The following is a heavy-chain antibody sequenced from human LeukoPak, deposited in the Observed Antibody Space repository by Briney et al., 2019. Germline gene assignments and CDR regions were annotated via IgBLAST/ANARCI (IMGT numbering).Heavy chain of an antibody. CDR2: IYYTGST. V-gene: IGHV4-30-4*01. D-gene: IGHD2-15*01. CDR1: GGSLSSGDYY. J-gene: IGHJ5*02. CDR3: ARDRGGSSSQT. Sequence: SETLSLTCTVSGGSLSSGDYYWSWIRQPPGKGLEWIGYIYYTGSTYYNPSLKSRVTISVDTSKNQFSLKLSSVTAADTAVYYCARDRGGSSSQTWGQGTLVTVSS.